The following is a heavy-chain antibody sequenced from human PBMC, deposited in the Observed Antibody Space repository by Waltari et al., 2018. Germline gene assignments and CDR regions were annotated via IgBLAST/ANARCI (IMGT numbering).Heavy chain of an antibody. Sequence: QLQLQESGSGLVKPSQTLSLTCAVSGGSISSGGYSWSWIRQPPGTGLEWIGYIYHSGSTYYNPSLKSRVTISVDRSKNQFSLKLSSVTAADTAVYYCARLYYDSSGYYFRGYYFDYWGQGTLVTVSS. CDR2: IYHSGST. CDR3: ARLYYDSSGYYFRGYYFDY. D-gene: IGHD3-22*01. V-gene: IGHV4-30-2*01. CDR1: GGSISSGGYS. J-gene: IGHJ4*02.